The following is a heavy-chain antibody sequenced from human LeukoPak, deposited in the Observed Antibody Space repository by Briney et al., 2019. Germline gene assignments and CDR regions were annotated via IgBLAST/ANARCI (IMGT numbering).Heavy chain of an antibody. J-gene: IGHJ4*02. D-gene: IGHD3-10*01. CDR3: ARDSPYYGSGSYYYYFDY. CDR1: GGSIRSRNYC. Sequence: SETLSLTCTVSGGSIRSRNYCWGWIRQPPGKGLEWIGNIYYSGGTYYNPSLKSRVTISVDTSKNQFSLKLSSVTAADTAVYYCARDSPYYGSGSYYYYFDYWGQGTLVTVSS. CDR2: IYYSGGT. V-gene: IGHV4-39*07.